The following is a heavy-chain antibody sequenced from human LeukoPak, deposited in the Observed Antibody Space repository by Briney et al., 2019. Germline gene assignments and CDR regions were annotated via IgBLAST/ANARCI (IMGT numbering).Heavy chain of an antibody. CDR1: GFTFTSSA. V-gene: IGHV1-58*01. CDR2: IVVGSGNT. CDR3: AADRAAAGGFDY. Sequence: GTSVKVSCKASGFTFTSSAVPWVRQARGQRLEWIGWIVVGSGNTNYAQKFQERVTITRDMSTSTAYMELSSLRSEDTAVYYCAADRAAAGGFDYWGQGTLVTVSS. J-gene: IGHJ4*02. D-gene: IGHD6-13*01.